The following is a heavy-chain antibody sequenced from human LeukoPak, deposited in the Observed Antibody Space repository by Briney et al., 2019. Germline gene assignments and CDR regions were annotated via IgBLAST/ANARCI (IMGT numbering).Heavy chain of an antibody. CDR1: GGSISSYY. CDR2: IYYSGST. Sequence: SETLSLTCTVSGGSISSYYWSWIRQPPGKGLEWIGYIYYSGSTNYNPSLKSRVTISVDTSKNQFSLKLSSVTAADTAVYYCARDGGRYCSSTSCYRWFDPWGQGTLVTVSS. CDR3: ARDGGRYCSSTSCYRWFDP. J-gene: IGHJ5*02. V-gene: IGHV4-59*01. D-gene: IGHD2-2*01.